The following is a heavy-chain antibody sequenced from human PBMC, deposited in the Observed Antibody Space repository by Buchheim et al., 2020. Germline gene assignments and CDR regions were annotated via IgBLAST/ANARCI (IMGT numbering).Heavy chain of an antibody. Sequence: QVQLQESGPGLVKPSQTLSLTCTVSGGSISSGVYYWRWIRQHPGKGLERIGYIYYSGSTYYNPSLKSRVTISVDTSKNQFSLKLSSVTAADTAVYCCARWVRSGYPWAAFDFWGQGTL. CDR3: ARWVRSGYPWAAFDF. D-gene: IGHD5-18*01. J-gene: IGHJ4*02. CDR2: IYYSGST. CDR1: GGSISSGVYY. V-gene: IGHV4-31*03.